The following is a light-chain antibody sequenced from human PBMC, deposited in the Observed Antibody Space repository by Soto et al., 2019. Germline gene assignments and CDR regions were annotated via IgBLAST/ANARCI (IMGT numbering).Light chain of an antibody. V-gene: IGKV3-11*01. Sequence: EIVLTQSPATLSLSPGERATLSCMARQSVSSYLAWDRQKPGQAPGLLIYDASNRATGIPARFSGSESGTDFTLTISSLEPEDFAVYYCQQRRNWPPITFGQGTRLEIK. CDR3: QQRRNWPPIT. CDR1: QSVSSY. CDR2: DAS. J-gene: IGKJ5*01.